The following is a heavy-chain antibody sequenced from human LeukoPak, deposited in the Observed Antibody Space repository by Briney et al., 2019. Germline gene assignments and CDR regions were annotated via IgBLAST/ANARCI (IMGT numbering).Heavy chain of an antibody. J-gene: IGHJ4*02. CDR2: ISYDGIIE. D-gene: IGHD6-13*01. V-gene: IGHV3-30*18. Sequence: HPSETLSLTCAVYGGSFSGYYWSWVRQAPGKGLEWVSLISYDGIIEDYSDSVKGRFTISRDNFKNTLFLQMNSLRDEDTAVYYCAKDISTGWSIKYFFDYWGQGTLVTVSS. CDR3: AKDISTGWSIKYFFDY. CDR1: GGSFSGYY.